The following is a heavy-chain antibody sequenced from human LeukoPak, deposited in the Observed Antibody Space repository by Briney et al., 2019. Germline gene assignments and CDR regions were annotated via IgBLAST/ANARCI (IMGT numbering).Heavy chain of an antibody. J-gene: IGHJ3*02. CDR3: ARQGPYCDGDCYRDAFNI. CDR1: GGSISSYY. Sequence: SETLSLTCTVSGGSISSYYWSWIRQPPGKGLEWIGYIYYSGSTNYNPSLKSRVTISVDTSKNQFSLKLSSVTAADTAVYSCARQGPYCDGDCYRDAFNIWGQGTMVTVSS. CDR2: IYYSGST. D-gene: IGHD2-21*01. V-gene: IGHV4-59*08.